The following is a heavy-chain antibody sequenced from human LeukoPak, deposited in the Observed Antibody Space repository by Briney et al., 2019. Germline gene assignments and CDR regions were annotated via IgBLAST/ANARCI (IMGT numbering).Heavy chain of an antibody. V-gene: IGHV4-59*01. J-gene: IGHJ5*02. CDR2: IYYSGST. CDR1: GDSISSFY. Sequence: KPSETLSLTCTVSGDSISSFYWSWIRRPPRKGLEWIGYIYYSGSTNYNPSLKSRVTISVDMSKNQFSLKLSSVTAADTAVYYCARTIPLTYSSSWYYYNWFDPWGQGTLVTVSS. CDR3: ARTIPLTYSSSWYYYNWFDP. D-gene: IGHD6-13*01.